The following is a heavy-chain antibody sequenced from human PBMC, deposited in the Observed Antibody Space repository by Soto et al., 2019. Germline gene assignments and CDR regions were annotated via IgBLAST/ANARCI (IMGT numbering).Heavy chain of an antibody. CDR3: TRAFYDYGDYSSYFDY. Sequence: GGSLRLSCAASGFTFSYSTMHWVRQAPGKGLEWVAVISYDGSNKYYADSVKGRFTISRDNSKNTLYLQMNSLRAEDTAVYYCTRAFYDYGDYSSYFDYWGHGTLVTVSS. D-gene: IGHD4-17*01. CDR2: ISYDGSNK. CDR1: GFTFSYST. J-gene: IGHJ4*01. V-gene: IGHV3-30-3*01.